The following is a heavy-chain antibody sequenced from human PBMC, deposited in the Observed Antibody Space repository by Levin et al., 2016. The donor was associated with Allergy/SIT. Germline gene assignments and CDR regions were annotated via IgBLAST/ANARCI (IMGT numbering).Heavy chain of an antibody. CDR3: VKERRVGTTGEYYGMDV. D-gene: IGHD1-26*01. CDR1: GFNFSSYA. J-gene: IGHJ6*02. CDR2: ISGSGFPT. V-gene: IGHV3-23*01. Sequence: GESLKISCAASGFNFSSYAMSWVRQAPGKGLEWVATISGSGFPTFYADSVRGRFTISRDNSKNTLYLQMNTLRAEETVVYYCVKERRVGTTGEYYGMDVWGQGTTVTVSS.